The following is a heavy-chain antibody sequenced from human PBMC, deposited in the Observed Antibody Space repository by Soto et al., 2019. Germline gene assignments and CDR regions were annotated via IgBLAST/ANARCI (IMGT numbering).Heavy chain of an antibody. CDR3: AKDEEMATITGFDY. CDR1: GFTFSSYA. D-gene: IGHD5-12*01. J-gene: IGHJ4*02. V-gene: IGHV3-23*01. CDR2: ISGSGGST. Sequence: GGSLRLSCAAPGFTFSSYAMSWVRQAPGKGLEWVSAISGSGGSTYYADSVKGRFTISRDNSKNTLYLQMNSLRAEDTAVYYCAKDEEMATITGFDYWGQGTLVTVSS.